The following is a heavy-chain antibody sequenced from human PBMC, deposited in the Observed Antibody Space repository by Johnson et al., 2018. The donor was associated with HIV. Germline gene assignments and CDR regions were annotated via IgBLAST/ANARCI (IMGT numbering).Heavy chain of an antibody. CDR1: GFTFSSYG. CDR2: IWYDGSNK. D-gene: IGHD1-26*01. Sequence: QVQLVESGGGVVQPGRSLRLSCAASGFTFSSYGMHWVRQAPGKGLEWVAVIWYDGSNKYYADSVKGRFTISRDNSKNTLYLQMNSLRAEDTAVYYCARAGMGTVGADAFDIWGHGTMVTVSS. V-gene: IGHV3-33*01. CDR3: ARAGMGTVGADAFDI. J-gene: IGHJ3*02.